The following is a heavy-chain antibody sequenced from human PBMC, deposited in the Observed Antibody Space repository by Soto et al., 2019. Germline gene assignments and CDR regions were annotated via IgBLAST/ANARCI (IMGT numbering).Heavy chain of an antibody. CDR3: AKPCRSGNIDAFDM. CDR2: INSRGST. CDR1: GSSNTSNDYY. V-gene: IGHV4-39*01. Sequence: QLQLQESGPGLVKLSDTLSLACTVSGSSNTSNDYYWGWIRQPPGKGLEWIANINSRGSTYYNPSLRNRSIISVDSPKHQFTLELTSVTAVDTAVYYCAKPCRSGNIDAFDMWGQGTMVTVSS. D-gene: IGHD2-15*01. J-gene: IGHJ3*02.